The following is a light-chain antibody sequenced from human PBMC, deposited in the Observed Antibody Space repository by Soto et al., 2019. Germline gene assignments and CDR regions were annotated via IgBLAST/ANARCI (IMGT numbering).Light chain of an antibody. Sequence: EIVLTQSPGTLSLSPGERATLSCRASQSVSNNYLAWYQQKPGQAPMLLTYGASNRATGIPDRFSGSGSGTDFTLTISRLEPEDFAVYYCQQYGSSGTFGQGTKVDIK. CDR3: QQYGSSGT. V-gene: IGKV3-20*01. J-gene: IGKJ1*01. CDR1: QSVSNNY. CDR2: GAS.